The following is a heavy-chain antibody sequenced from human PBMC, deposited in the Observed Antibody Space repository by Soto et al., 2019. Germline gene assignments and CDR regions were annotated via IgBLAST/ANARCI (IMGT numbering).Heavy chain of an antibody. CDR1: GFTFSSYS. J-gene: IGHJ6*03. CDR3: ARLIGYCSGGSCWANYMDV. V-gene: IGHV3-48*01. D-gene: IGHD2-15*01. CDR2: ISSSISTI. Sequence: GGSLRLSCAASGFTFSSYSMNWVRQAPGKGLEWVSYISSSISTIYYADSVKGRFTISRDNAKNSLYLQMNSLRAEDTAVYYCARLIGYCSGGSCWANYMDVWGKGTTVTVSS.